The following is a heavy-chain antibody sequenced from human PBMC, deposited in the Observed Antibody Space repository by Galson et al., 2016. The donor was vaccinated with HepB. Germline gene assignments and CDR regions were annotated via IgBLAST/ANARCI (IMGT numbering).Heavy chain of an antibody. CDR1: GFTFSSYY. CDR3: ARAPMLRGVIMTTPFDY. D-gene: IGHD3-10*01. V-gene: IGHV3-21*04. Sequence: SLRLSCAASGFTFSSYYMNWVRQAPGKGLEWVSSISSGSSYIYYADSVKGRFTISRDNAKNTLYLEMNSLSAADTAVYYCARAPMLRGVIMTTPFDYWGQGTLVTVSS. CDR2: ISSGSSYI. J-gene: IGHJ4*02.